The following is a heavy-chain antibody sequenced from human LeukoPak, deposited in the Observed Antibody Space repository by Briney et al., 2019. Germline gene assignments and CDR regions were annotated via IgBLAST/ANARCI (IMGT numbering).Heavy chain of an antibody. V-gene: IGHV1-18*01. CDR3: ARDRNLREDFVS. Sequence: ASVKVSCKASGYTFTSYGISWVRQAPGQGLQWMGWISAYNGNTNYAQKLQGRVTMTTDTSTSTAYMELRSLRSDDTAVYYCARDRNLREDFVSWGQGTLVTVSS. CDR2: ISAYNGNT. D-gene: IGHD5/OR15-5a*01. CDR1: GYTFTSYG. J-gene: IGHJ4*02.